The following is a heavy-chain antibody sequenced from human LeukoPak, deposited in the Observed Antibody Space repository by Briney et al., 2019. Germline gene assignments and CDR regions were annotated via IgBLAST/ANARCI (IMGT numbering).Heavy chain of an antibody. CDR2: INSDGSIT. CDR1: GFAFSGYW. V-gene: IGHV3-74*01. Sequence: GGSLRLSCAASGFAFSGYWMHWVRQAPGKGLVWISRINSDGSITNYADSVNGRFTISRDNTKNTLYLQMDSLRAEDTAVYYCWVPATAGEADYWGQGTLVIVSS. J-gene: IGHJ4*02. CDR3: WVPATAGEADY. D-gene: IGHD2-21*02.